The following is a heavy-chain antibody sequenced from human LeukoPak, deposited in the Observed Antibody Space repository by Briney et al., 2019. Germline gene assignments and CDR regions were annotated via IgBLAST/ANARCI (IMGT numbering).Heavy chain of an antibody. J-gene: IGHJ4*02. CDR2: IRSKANSYAT. CDR1: GFTFSGSA. CDR3: TRSYDFWSGNDY. Sequence: GGSLRPSCAASGFTFSGSAMHWVRQASGKGLEWVGRIRSKANSYATAYAASVKGRFTISRDDSKNTAYLQMNSLKTEDTAVYYCTRSYDFWSGNDYRGQGTLVTVSS. V-gene: IGHV3-73*01. D-gene: IGHD3-3*01.